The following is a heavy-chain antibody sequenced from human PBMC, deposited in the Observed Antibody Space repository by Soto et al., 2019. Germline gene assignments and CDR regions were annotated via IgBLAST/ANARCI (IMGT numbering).Heavy chain of an antibody. CDR2: ISHSGSA. V-gene: IGHV4-59*08. CDR1: GGSIGTSY. J-gene: IGHJ5*02. Sequence: PLETLSLTCTVSGGSIGTSYWNWIRQPPGEGLQWIGYISHSGSATYNPSLKSRVTISVDTSKNQFSLKLNSVTAADTAVYYCARPGRDGGGGYSWFDPWGQGILVTVS. D-gene: IGHD2-15*01. CDR3: ARPGRDGGGGYSWFDP.